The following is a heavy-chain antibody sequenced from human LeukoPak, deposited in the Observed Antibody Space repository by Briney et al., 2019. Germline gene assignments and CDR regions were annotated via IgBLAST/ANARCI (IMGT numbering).Heavy chain of an antibody. CDR1: GVSFSTYY. CDR3: ARQLYGSDY. Sequence: SETLSLTCDVSGVSFSTYYWRWIRQSPEKGLEWIGEVNHSGYTNLNPSLKSRVTISVDTSKNQFSLKLSSLTAADTAVFYCARQLYGSDYWGQGTLVTVSS. V-gene: IGHV4-34*01. D-gene: IGHD4-17*01. J-gene: IGHJ4*02. CDR2: VNHSGYT.